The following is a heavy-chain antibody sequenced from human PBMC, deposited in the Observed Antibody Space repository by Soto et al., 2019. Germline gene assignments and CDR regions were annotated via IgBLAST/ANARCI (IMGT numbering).Heavy chain of an antibody. D-gene: IGHD6-13*01. Sequence: QVQLVQSGAEVKKPGSSVKVSCKASGGTFSGYAISWVRQAPGQGLEWMGGIIPIFGTANYAQKFQGRVTITADESTSTAYRELSSLRSEDTAVYYCARGTEQQPSPWYYGMDVWGQGTTVTVSS. CDR2: IIPIFGTA. J-gene: IGHJ6*02. CDR1: GGTFSGYA. V-gene: IGHV1-69*01. CDR3: ARGTEQQPSPWYYGMDV.